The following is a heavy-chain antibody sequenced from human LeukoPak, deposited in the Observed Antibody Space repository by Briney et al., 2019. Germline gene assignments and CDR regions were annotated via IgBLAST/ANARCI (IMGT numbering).Heavy chain of an antibody. CDR3: AKDLSYGGTDDY. CDR2: ISSSSSYI. V-gene: IGHV3-21*04. Sequence: GGSLRLSCAASGFTFSSYGRHWVRQAPGKGLEWVSSISSSSSYIYYADSVKGRFTISRDNSKNTLYLQMNSLRAEDTAVYYCAKDLSYGGTDDYWGQGTLVTVSS. D-gene: IGHD4-23*01. J-gene: IGHJ4*02. CDR1: GFTFSSYG.